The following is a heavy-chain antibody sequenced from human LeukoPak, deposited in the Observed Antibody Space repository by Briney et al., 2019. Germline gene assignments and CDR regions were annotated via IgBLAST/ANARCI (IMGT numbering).Heavy chain of an antibody. D-gene: IGHD5-18*01. J-gene: IGHJ4*02. V-gene: IGHV4-59*08. CDR3: ARVGYSYGSPYDY. CDR2: MYNSGST. CDR1: GGSISGSY. Sequence: SETLSLTCTVSGGSISGSYWSWIRQPPGKGLEWIAYMYNSGSTNYNPSLKSRVTISVDTSKNQFSLKLSSVTAADTAVYYCARVGYSYGSPYDYWGQGTLVTVSS.